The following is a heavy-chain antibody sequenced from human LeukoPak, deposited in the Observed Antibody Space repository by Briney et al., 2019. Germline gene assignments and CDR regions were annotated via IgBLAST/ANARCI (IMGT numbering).Heavy chain of an antibody. Sequence: ASVKVSCKASGGTFSSYAISWVRQAPGQGLEWMGGIIPIFGTANYAQKFQGRVTITADESTSTAYMELSSLRSEDTAVYYCASRLDTAMVSYYFDYWGQGTLATVSS. CDR3: ASRLDTAMVSYYFDY. CDR1: GGTFSSYA. V-gene: IGHV1-69*13. D-gene: IGHD5-18*01. CDR2: IIPIFGTA. J-gene: IGHJ4*02.